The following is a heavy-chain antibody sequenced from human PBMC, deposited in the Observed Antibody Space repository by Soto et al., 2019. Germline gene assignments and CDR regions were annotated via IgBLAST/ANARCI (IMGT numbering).Heavy chain of an antibody. V-gene: IGHV3-74*01. CDR3: ARTGNTGDWFDP. D-gene: IGHD3-10*01. CDR2: INSDGSST. Sequence: GGSLRLSCAASGFTFSSYWMHWVRQAPGKGLVWVSRINSDGSSTSYADSVKGRFTISGDNAKNTLYLQMNSLRAEDTAVYYCARTGNTGDWFDPWGQGTLVTVSS. CDR1: GFTFSSYW. J-gene: IGHJ5*02.